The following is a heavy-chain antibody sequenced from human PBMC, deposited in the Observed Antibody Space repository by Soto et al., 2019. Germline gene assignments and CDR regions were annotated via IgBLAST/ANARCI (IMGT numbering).Heavy chain of an antibody. V-gene: IGHV1-18*01. CDR2: ISDYNGNT. CDR1: GYTFTSYG. D-gene: IGHD2-21*02. J-gene: IGHJ6*02. CDR3: ASGGDDAMDV. Sequence: ASVKVSCKASGYTFTSYGISWGRHAPGQGLEWMGWISDYNGNTNYAQKRQDRVTMTTDTSTSTAYMELRRLRSDGTAVYYCASGGDDAMDVWGQGTTVTVSS.